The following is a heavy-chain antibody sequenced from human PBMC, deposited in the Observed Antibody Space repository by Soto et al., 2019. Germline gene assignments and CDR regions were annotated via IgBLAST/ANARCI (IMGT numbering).Heavy chain of an antibody. CDR2: ISNIGGNT. CDR1: GFAFSTNA. CDR3: AVIVAADIDY. Sequence: EVQLLESGGDLVQPGGSLRLSCATSGFAFSTNAMSWVRQAPGKGLEWVSSISNIGGNTYYADSVKGRFTISSDNSKNTLYLQMNSLSDDDTAVYYCAVIVAADIDYWGQGTLVTVSS. J-gene: IGHJ4*02. V-gene: IGHV3-23*01. D-gene: IGHD5-12*01.